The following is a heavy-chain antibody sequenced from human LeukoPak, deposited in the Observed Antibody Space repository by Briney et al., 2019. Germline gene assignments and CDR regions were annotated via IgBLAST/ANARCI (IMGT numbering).Heavy chain of an antibody. J-gene: IGHJ4*02. D-gene: IGHD6-13*01. Sequence: SQTLSLTCAITGDSVSSKSAAWNWIRQSPSRGLEWLGRTYYRSKWSSGYAESVKSRITINPDTSKNQFSLQLRSVTPEDTAVYYCARMPRSSWSPGPMYYFDYWGQGTLVTVSS. CDR3: ARMPRSSWSPGPMYYFDY. CDR1: GDSVSSKSAA. V-gene: IGHV6-1*01. CDR2: TYYRSKWSS.